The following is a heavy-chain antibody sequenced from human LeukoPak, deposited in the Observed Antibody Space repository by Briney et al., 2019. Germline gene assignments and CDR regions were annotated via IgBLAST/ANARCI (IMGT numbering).Heavy chain of an antibody. J-gene: IGHJ4*02. CDR3: TRGRGSYSLNY. D-gene: IGHD1-26*01. V-gene: IGHV3-30*01. CDR2: ISYDGSNE. Sequence: GGSLRLSCAASGFTLSSYAMHWVRQAPGKGLEWGAIISYDGSNEHYADSVKGRFTISRDNSKNTLYLQMNSLRAEDTAIYYCTRGRGSYSLNYWGRGTLVTVSS. CDR1: GFTLSSYA.